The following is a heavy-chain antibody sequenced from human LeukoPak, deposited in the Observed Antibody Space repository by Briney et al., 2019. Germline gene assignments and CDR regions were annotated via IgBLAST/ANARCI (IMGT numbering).Heavy chain of an antibody. D-gene: IGHD3-16*01. V-gene: IGHV3-21*01. J-gene: IGHJ4*02. CDR3: ARRGPYYDYVWGSEHFDY. CDR1: GFTFSSYS. Sequence: PGGSLRLSCAASGFTFSSYSMNWVRQAPGKGLEWVSSISSSSSYIYYADSVKARFTISRDNAKNSVYLQMNSLRAEDTAVYYCARRGPYYDYVWGSEHFDYWGQGTLVTVSS. CDR2: ISSSSSYI.